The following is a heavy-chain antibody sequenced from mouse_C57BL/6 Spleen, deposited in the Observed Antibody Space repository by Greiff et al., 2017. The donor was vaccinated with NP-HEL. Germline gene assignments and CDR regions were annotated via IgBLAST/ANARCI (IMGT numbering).Heavy chain of an antibody. D-gene: IGHD1-1*01. CDR1: GYSFTGYY. J-gene: IGHJ3*01. CDR3: ARIPYYYGRSYGWFAY. Sequence: VQLQQSGPELVKPGASVKISCKASGYSFTGYYMNWVKQSPEKSLEWIGEINPSTGGTTYNQKFKAKATLTVDKSSSTAYMQLKSLTSEDSAVYYCARIPYYYGRSYGWFAYWGQGTLVTVSA. V-gene: IGHV1-42*01. CDR2: INPSTGGT.